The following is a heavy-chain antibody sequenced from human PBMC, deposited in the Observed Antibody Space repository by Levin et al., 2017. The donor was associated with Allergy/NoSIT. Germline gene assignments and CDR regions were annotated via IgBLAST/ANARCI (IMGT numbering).Heavy chain of an antibody. CDR2: ISGSGGST. V-gene: IGHV3-23*01. J-gene: IGHJ4*02. CDR3: AKGAYSGYDCIQWLVPFDY. CDR1: GFTFSSYA. D-gene: IGHD5-12*01. Sequence: PGESLKISCAASGFTFSSYAMSWVRQAPGKGLEWVSAISGSGGSTYYADSVKGRFTISRDNSKNTLYPQMNSLRAEDTAVYYGAKGAYSGYDCIQWLVPFDYWGQGTLVTVSS.